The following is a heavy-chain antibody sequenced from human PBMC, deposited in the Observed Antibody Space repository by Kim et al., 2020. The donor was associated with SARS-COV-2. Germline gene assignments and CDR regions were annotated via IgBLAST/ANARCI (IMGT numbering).Heavy chain of an antibody. D-gene: IGHD2-2*02. CDR3: ARHFRGTSIRFLGLYPFDS. J-gene: IGHJ4*02. CDR2: VCYTGDT. Sequence: SETLSLTCTVSGGSISSSGYYWGWIRQPPGKGLEWIGSVCYTGDTYYDLSSKVRIPISVHTSKNQFSLKLDSMTAADTAVYYCARHFRGTSIRFLGLYPFDSWGQGTLVTVSS. V-gene: IGHV4-39*01. CDR1: GGSISSSGYY.